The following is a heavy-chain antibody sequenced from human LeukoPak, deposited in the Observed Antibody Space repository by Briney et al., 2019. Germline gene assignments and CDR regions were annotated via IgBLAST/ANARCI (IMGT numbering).Heavy chain of an antibody. V-gene: IGHV1-2*02. D-gene: IGHD1-26*01. CDR1: GYTFTGYY. J-gene: IGHJ4*02. Sequence: ASVKVSCKASGYTFTGYYMHWVRQAPGQGLEWMGWIIPNSGATNYAQNFQGRVTMTRDTSISTAYMELNRLTSDDTAVYYCARQLGATSRDYWRQGTLVTVSS. CDR3: ARQLGATSRDY. CDR2: IIPNSGAT.